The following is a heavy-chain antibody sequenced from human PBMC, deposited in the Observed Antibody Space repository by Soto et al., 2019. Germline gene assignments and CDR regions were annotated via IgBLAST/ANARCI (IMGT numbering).Heavy chain of an antibody. V-gene: IGHV3-23*01. CDR3: AKDLGMDYDFWSGYYYYYGMDV. CDR1: GFTFSSYA. D-gene: IGHD3-3*01. J-gene: IGHJ6*02. Sequence: GGSLRLSCAASGFTFSSYAMSWVRQAPGKGLEWVSAISGSGGSTYYADSVKGRFTISRDNSKNTLYLQMNSLRAEDTAVYYWAKDLGMDYDFWSGYYYYYGMDVWGQGTTVTVSS. CDR2: ISGSGGST.